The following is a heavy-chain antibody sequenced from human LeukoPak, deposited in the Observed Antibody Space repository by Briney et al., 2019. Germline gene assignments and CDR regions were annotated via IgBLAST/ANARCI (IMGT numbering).Heavy chain of an antibody. V-gene: IGHV3-30*18. CDR3: AKSFRGVIIDFDY. Sequence: PGRSLRLSCAASGFTFSSYGMHWVRQAPGKGLEWVAVISYDGSNKYYADSVKGRFTISRDNSKNTLHLQMNSLRAEDTAVYYCAKSFRGVIIDFDYWGQGARVTVSS. J-gene: IGHJ4*02. CDR1: GFTFSSYG. D-gene: IGHD3-10*01. CDR2: ISYDGSNK.